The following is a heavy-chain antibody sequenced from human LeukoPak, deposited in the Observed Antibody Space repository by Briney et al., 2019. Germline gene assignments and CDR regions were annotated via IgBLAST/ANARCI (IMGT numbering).Heavy chain of an antibody. CDR3: ARDRHKYNYDSGGYPPY. Sequence: GGSLRLSCAASGFTFSTYSMNWVRQAPGKGLEWVSSISSSSSYIYYADSVKGRFTISRDNAKNSLYLQMNSLRAEDTAVYYCARDRHKYNYDSGGYPPYWGQGTLVTVSS. CDR2: ISSSSSYI. CDR1: GFTFSTYS. V-gene: IGHV3-21*01. D-gene: IGHD3-22*01. J-gene: IGHJ4*02.